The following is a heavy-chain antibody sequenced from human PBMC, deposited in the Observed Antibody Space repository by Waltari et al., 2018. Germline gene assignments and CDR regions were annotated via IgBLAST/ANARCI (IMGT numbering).Heavy chain of an antibody. D-gene: IGHD2-2*01. Sequence: QVQLVQSGAEVKKHGSSVKVACKASGGTFSSYTISWVRQAPGQGLEWMGRIIPIFGTANYAQKFQGRVTITADKSTSTAYMELSSLRSEDTAVYYCARNVVVPADPYYFDYWGQGTLVTVSS. CDR1: GGTFSSYT. CDR3: ARNVVVPADPYYFDY. CDR2: IIPIFGTA. J-gene: IGHJ4*02. V-gene: IGHV1-69*08.